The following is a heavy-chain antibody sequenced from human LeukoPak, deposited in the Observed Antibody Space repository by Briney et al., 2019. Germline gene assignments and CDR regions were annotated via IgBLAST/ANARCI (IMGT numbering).Heavy chain of an antibody. D-gene: IGHD2-15*01. CDR2: ISGSGGST. V-gene: IGHV3-23*01. Sequence: GGSLRLSCAASGFTFSSYAMSWVRQAPGKGLEWVSAISGSGGSTYYADSVKGRFTISRDNSKNTLYLQMNSLRAEDTAVYYCAKEGYCSGGSCYSYAYYYYYYMDVWGKGTTVTVSS. CDR1: GFTFSSYA. CDR3: AKEGYCSGGSCYSYAYYYYYYMDV. J-gene: IGHJ6*03.